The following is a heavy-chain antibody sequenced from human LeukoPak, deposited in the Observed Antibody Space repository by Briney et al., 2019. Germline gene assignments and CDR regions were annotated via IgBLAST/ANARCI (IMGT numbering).Heavy chain of an antibody. CDR2: INHSGST. CDR3: ARLLYYGDYPYYFDY. CDR1: GGSFSGYY. V-gene: IGHV4-34*01. Sequence: SETLSLTCAVYGGSFSGYYWSWIRQPPGKGLEWIGEINHSGSTNYNPSLKSRVTISVDTSKNQFSLKLSSVTAADTAVYYCARLLYYGDYPYYFDYWGQGTLVTVSS. J-gene: IGHJ4*02. D-gene: IGHD4-17*01.